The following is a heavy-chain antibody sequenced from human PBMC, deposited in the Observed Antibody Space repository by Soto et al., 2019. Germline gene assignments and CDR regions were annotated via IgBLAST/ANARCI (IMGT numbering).Heavy chain of an antibody. CDR2: IYYSGST. Sequence: TSETLSLTCTVSGGSISNYYWSWIRQPPGKGPEWIGYIYYSGSTNYNPSLQSRVTISVDTSKNQFSLKLSSVTAADTAVYYCATDDCSTSSSFDYWGQGTLVTVSS. CDR3: ATDDCSTSSSFDY. D-gene: IGHD6-6*01. V-gene: IGHV4-59*01. J-gene: IGHJ4*02. CDR1: GGSISNYY.